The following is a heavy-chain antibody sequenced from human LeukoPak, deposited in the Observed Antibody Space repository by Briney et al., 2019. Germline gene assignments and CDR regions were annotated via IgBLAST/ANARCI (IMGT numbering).Heavy chain of an antibody. D-gene: IGHD3-10*01. CDR1: GYTFTGYY. Sequence: ASVKVSCTASGYTFTGYYMHWVRQAPGQGLEWMGWVNTHTGATNYAQKFQGAVTMTRDTSISTACMELSRPRSDDTAMYYCARSGRGHVYGFFDYWGQGTLVTVSS. V-gene: IGHV1-2*02. CDR3: ARSGRGHVYGFFDY. CDR2: VNTHTGAT. J-gene: IGHJ4*02.